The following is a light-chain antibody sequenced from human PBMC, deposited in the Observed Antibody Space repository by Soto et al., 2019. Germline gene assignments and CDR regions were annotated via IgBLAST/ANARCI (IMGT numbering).Light chain of an antibody. J-gene: IGKJ1*01. CDR3: QQRSNWPPTT. CDR1: QSVTSNY. V-gene: IGKV3D-20*02. CDR2: GAS. Sequence: EIVLTQSPGTLSLSPVERATLSCVASQSVTSNYLAWYQQKPGQAPRLLIFGASIRVTGIPARFSGSGSGTDFTLTISSLEPEDFAVYYCQQRSNWPPTTFGQGTKVDIK.